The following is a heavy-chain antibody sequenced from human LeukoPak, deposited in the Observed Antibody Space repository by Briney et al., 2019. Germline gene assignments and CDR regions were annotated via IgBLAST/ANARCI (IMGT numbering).Heavy chain of an antibody. Sequence: GGSLRLSCAASGFTFSSYAMHWVRQAPGKGLEWVAVISYDGSNKYYADSVKGRFTISRDNSKNTLYLQMNSLRAGDTAVYYCARAATVAGWDFDYWGQGTLVTVSS. J-gene: IGHJ4*02. CDR1: GFTFSSYA. CDR3: ARAATVAGWDFDY. V-gene: IGHV3-30*04. D-gene: IGHD6-19*01. CDR2: ISYDGSNK.